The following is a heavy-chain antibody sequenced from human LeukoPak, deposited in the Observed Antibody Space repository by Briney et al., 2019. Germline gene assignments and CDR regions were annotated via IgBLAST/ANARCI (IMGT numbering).Heavy chain of an antibody. CDR1: GYTFTGYY. Sequence: ASVKVSCKASGYTFTGYYMHWVRQAPGQGLEWMGWINPNSGGTNYAQKFQGRVTMTRDTSITTAYMELGRLRSDDTAVYYCAKWGFDFWSGHFGLDVWGQGTTVTVS. CDR2: INPNSGGT. V-gene: IGHV1-2*02. CDR3: AKWGFDFWSGHFGLDV. J-gene: IGHJ6*02. D-gene: IGHD3-3*01.